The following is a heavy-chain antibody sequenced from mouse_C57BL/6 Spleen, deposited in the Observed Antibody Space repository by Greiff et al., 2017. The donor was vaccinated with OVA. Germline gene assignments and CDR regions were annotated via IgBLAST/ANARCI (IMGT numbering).Heavy chain of an antibody. CDR3: AREGIIYYYGRGYVDV. Sequence: QVQLQQSGAELVKPGASVKMSCKASGYTFTSYWITWVKQRPGQGLEWIGDIYPGSGSTNYNEKFKSKATLTVATSPSTAYMQHSLLTSVDSAVYYCAREGIIYYYGRGYVDVWGTGTTVTVSS. V-gene: IGHV1-55*01. J-gene: IGHJ1*03. D-gene: IGHD1-1*01. CDR2: IYPGSGST. CDR1: GYTFTSYW.